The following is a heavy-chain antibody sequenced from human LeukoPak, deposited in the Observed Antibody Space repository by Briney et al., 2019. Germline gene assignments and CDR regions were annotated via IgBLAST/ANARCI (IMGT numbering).Heavy chain of an antibody. CDR1: GFTFSSYA. Sequence: GGSLRLSCAASGFTFSSYAMSWVRQAPGKGLEWVSAISGSGGSTYYADSVKGRFTISRDNSKNAVYLQMNSLRHEDTALYFCARAHTWIQLWSGDWGQGTRVTVSS. D-gene: IGHD5-18*01. CDR3: ARAHTWIQLWSGD. J-gene: IGHJ4*02. CDR2: ISGSGGST. V-gene: IGHV3-23*01.